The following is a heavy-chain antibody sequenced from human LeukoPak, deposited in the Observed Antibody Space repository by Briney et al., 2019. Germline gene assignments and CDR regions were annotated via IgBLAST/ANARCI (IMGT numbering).Heavy chain of an antibody. D-gene: IGHD3-3*01. CDR1: GFTFSSYS. CDR3: AKDKVFGVVPLDY. J-gene: IGHJ4*02. V-gene: IGHV3-21*04. CDR2: ISSSSSYI. Sequence: GGSLRLSCAASGFTFSSYSMNWVRQAPGKGLEWVSSISSSSSYIYYADSVKGRFTISRDNSKNTLYLQMNSLRAEDTAVYYCAKDKVFGVVPLDYWGQGTLVTVSS.